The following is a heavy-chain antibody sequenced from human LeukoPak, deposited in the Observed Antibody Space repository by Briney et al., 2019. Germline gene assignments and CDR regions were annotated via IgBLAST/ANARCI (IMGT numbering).Heavy chain of an antibody. CDR1: GFTFSDYS. J-gene: IGHJ1*01. V-gene: IGHV3-21*01. CDR2: ISRRSRHV. Sequence: GGSLRLSCTASGFTFSDYSMNWVRQAPGKGLEWVSSISRRSRHVYYAGSVKGRFTISRDNAWNSLYLQMNSLRAEDMAVYFCVRDLLGSGSTTAYLHHWGQGTLVTVTS. D-gene: IGHD1-1*01. CDR3: VRDLLGSGSTTAYLHH.